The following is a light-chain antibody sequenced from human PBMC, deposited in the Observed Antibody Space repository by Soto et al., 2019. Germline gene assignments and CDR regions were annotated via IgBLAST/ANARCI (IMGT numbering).Light chain of an antibody. V-gene: IGLV2-14*01. CDR1: SSDVGGYNY. J-gene: IGLJ1*01. Sequence: QSVLTQPASVAGSPGQSITLSCPGTSSDVGGYNYVSWYQQHPGKAPKLMIYDVSNRPSGVSNRFSGSKSGNTASLTISGLQAEDEADYYCSSYTSSSTLGVFGTGTKVTVL. CDR3: SSYTSSSTLGV. CDR2: DVS.